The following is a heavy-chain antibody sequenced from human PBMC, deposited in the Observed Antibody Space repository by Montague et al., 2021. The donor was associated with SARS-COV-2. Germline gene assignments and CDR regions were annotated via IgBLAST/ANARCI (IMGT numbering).Heavy chain of an antibody. V-gene: IGHV3-13*01. CDR1: GFIFRNFD. Sequence: SLRLSCSASGFIFRNFDMHWVRQATGKGLEWVSAIGTAGDTFYPXSVKGRFTISRENAKNSLCLQMNSLKVGDTAVYYCARRGLSWYFDVWGRGTLVTVSS. CDR3: ARRGLSWYFDV. CDR2: IGTAGDT. D-gene: IGHD2/OR15-2a*01. J-gene: IGHJ2*01.